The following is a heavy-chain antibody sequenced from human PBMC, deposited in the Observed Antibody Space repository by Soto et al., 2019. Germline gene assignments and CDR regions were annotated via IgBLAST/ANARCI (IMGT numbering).Heavy chain of an antibody. D-gene: IGHD2-8*02. V-gene: IGHV4-34*01. Sequence: QVQLQQWGAGLLKPSETLSLTCAVYGGSFSGYYWTWIRQPPGTGLEWIRESNHSGSTNYNPSLKRXVTISVDTSKNQFSLKLTSVTAADSAVYYCARDKITGLFDYWGQGTLVTVSS. CDR2: SNHSGST. J-gene: IGHJ4*02. CDR1: GGSFSGYY. CDR3: ARDKITGLFDY.